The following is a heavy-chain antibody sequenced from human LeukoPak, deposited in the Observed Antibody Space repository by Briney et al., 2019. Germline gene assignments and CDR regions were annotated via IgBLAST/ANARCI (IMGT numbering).Heavy chain of an antibody. D-gene: IGHD5-18*01. CDR1: GGSFSGYY. Sequence: SETLSLTCAVYGGSFSGYYWSWIRQPPGKGLEWIGEINHSRSTNYNPSLKSRVTISVDTSKNQFSLKLSSVTAADTAVYYCARTRGYSYGPNDYWGQGTLVTVSS. CDR2: INHSRST. CDR3: ARTRGYSYGPNDY. J-gene: IGHJ4*02. V-gene: IGHV4-34*01.